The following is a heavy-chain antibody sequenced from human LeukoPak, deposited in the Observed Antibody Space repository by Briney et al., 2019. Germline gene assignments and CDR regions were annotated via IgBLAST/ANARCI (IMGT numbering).Heavy chain of an antibody. CDR1: GYSFTSYW. CDR3: ARQSVDGRYTFDY. V-gene: IGHV5-51*01. D-gene: IGHD3-16*02. J-gene: IGHJ4*02. Sequence: ESLKISCKVSGYSFTSYWIGWVRQMPGKGLEWMGIINPRDSDTKYSPSFQGQVTISVDKSISTAYLQWSSLKASDTAMYYCARQSVDGRYTFDYWGQGTLVTVSS. CDR2: INPRDSDT.